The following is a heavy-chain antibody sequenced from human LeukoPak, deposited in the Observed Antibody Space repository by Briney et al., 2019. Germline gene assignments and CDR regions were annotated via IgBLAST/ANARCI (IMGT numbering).Heavy chain of an antibody. J-gene: IGHJ4*02. CDR1: GFTFSSYA. D-gene: IGHD1-26*01. Sequence: GGSLRLSCAASGFTFSSYAMTWVRQAPGKGLEWVSAISGSHRSTYYADSVKGRFTISRDNSKNTLYLQTNSLRAEDTAVYYCAKGIQWELPLEYWGQGTLVTVSS. CDR3: AKGIQWELPLEY. CDR2: ISGSHRST. V-gene: IGHV3-23*01.